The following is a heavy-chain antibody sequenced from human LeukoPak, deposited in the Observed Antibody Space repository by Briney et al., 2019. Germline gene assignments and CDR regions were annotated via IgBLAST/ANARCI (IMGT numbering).Heavy chain of an antibody. CDR1: GFTFSDYY. CDR3: ARDPRNRYYFDY. CDR2: INSDGSST. V-gene: IGHV3-74*01. J-gene: IGHJ4*02. Sequence: PGGSLRLSCAASGFTFSDYYMSWVRQAPGKGLVWVSRINSDGSSTNYADSVKGRFTISRDNAKNTLYLQMNSLRAEDTAVYYCARDPRNRYYFDYWGQGTLVTVSS. D-gene: IGHD1-14*01.